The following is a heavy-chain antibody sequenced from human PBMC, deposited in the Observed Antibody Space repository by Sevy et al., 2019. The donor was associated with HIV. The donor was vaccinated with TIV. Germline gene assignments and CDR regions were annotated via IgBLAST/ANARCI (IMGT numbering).Heavy chain of an antibody. CDR1: GFSFRRYA. CDR2: ISYDGRNE. CDR3: ARDGGGDYFDY. Sequence: GGSLRLSCEASGFSFRRYAMHWVRQAPGKGLEWLTVISYDGRNEYYVDSVKGRFTISRDNSKNTLYLQMNSLRPEDTAIYYCARDGGGDYFDYWGQGTLVNVSS. J-gene: IGHJ4*02. V-gene: IGHV3-30*04. D-gene: IGHD3-10*01.